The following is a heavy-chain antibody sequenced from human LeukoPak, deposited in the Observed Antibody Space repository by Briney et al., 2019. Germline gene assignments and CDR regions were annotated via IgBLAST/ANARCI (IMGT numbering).Heavy chain of an antibody. J-gene: IGHJ4*02. V-gene: IGHV3-7*01. CDR2: IKQDGSEK. CDR3: ARGTHDYGDY. CDR1: GFTFSSYW. Sequence: GGSLILSCAAPGFTFSSYWMSWVRQAPGKGLEWVANIKQDGSEKYYVDSVKGRFTISRDNAKNSLYLQMNSLRAEDTAVYYCARGTHDYGDYWGQGTLVTVSS.